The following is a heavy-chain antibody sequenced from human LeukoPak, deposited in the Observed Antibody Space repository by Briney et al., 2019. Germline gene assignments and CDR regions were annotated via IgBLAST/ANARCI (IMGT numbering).Heavy chain of an antibody. CDR3: ASIYYDSSGYPRNAFDI. CDR2: ISSSSSYI. V-gene: IGHV3-21*01. CDR1: GFTFSSYS. J-gene: IGHJ3*02. Sequence: GGSLRLSCAASGFTFSSYSMNWVRQAPGKGLEWVSSISSSSSYIYYADSVKGRFTISRDNAKNSLYLQMNSLRAEDTAVYYCASIYYDSSGYPRNAFDIWGQGTMVTVSS. D-gene: IGHD3-22*01.